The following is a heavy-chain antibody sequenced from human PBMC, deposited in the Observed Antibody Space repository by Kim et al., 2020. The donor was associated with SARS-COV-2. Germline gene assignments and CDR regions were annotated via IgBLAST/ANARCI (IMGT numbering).Heavy chain of an antibody. CDR1: GGSFSGYY. D-gene: IGHD5-18*01. Sequence: SETLSLTCAVYGGSFSGYYWSWIRQPPGKGLEWIGEINHSGSTNYNPSLKSRVTISVDTSKNQFSLKLSSVTAADTAVYYCARGTRGYSYVNPYYFDYWGQGTLVTVSS. J-gene: IGHJ4*02. CDR2: INHSGST. CDR3: ARGTRGYSYVNPYYFDY. V-gene: IGHV4-34*01.